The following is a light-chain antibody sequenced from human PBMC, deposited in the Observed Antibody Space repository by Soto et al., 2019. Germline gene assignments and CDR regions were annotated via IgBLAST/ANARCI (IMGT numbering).Light chain of an antibody. CDR3: QKYNSYSRT. V-gene: IGKV1-5*01. J-gene: IGKJ1*01. CDR2: DAS. CDR1: QSISSW. Sequence: DIQMTHSPSTLSASVLYIVTITFRSSQSISSWLALYQQKPGKAPKLLIYDASSLESGVPSRFSGSGSGTEFTLTISSLQPDDFATYYCQKYNSYSRTFGQGTKVDIK.